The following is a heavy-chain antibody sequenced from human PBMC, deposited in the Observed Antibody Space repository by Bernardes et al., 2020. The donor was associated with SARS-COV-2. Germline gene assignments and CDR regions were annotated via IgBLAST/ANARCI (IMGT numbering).Heavy chain of an antibody. Sequence: GGSLGLSFTASVFTFSSYCMHWVLHTPGKGLVWVSRINSDGSSTSYADSVKGRFTISRDNAKNTLYLKMNSLRAEDTAVYYCARGSYTIFGVVIKYYYYMDVWGKGTTVTVSS. D-gene: IGHD3-3*01. CDR3: ARGSYTIFGVVIKYYYYMDV. CDR1: VFTFSSYC. J-gene: IGHJ6*03. V-gene: IGHV3-74*01. CDR2: INSDGSST.